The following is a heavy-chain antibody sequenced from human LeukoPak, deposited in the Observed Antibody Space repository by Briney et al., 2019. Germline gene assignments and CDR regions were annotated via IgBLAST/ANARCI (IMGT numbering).Heavy chain of an antibody. CDR2: ISGSGGSP. CDR3: AKTGGIAAAAGSYYYYYGMDV. J-gene: IGHJ6*02. V-gene: IGHV3-23*01. D-gene: IGHD6-13*01. CDR1: GFTFSSYA. Sequence: GGSLRLSCAASGFTFSSYAMSWVRQAPGKGLEWVSAISGSGGSPYYADSVKGRLTISRDNSKNTLYLQMNSLRAEDTAVYYCAKTGGIAAAAGSYYYYYGMDVWGQGTTVTVSS.